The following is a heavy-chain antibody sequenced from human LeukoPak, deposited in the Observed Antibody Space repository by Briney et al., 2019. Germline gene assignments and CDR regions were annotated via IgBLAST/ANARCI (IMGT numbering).Heavy chain of an antibody. CDR1: GFTFDHYG. D-gene: IGHD2-2*01. V-gene: IGHV3-20*04. J-gene: IGHJ6*03. Sequence: RAGGSLRLSCAASGFTFDHYGMSWVRQAPGKGLEWVSGINWNGGNTVYGDSVKGRFTISRDNAKNSLYLQMNSLRAEDTALYYCARYARGYCSSTRCYEGYYYYMDVWGRGTTVTVSS. CDR3: ARYARGYCSSTRCYEGYYYYMDV. CDR2: INWNGGNT.